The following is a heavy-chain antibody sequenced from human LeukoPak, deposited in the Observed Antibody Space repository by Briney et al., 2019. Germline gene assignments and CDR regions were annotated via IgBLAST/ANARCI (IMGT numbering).Heavy chain of an antibody. CDR2: INHSGST. CDR3: ARGMASSGWLDY. CDR1: GGSISSSNW. J-gene: IGHJ4*02. Sequence: PSETLSLTCAASGGSISSSNWWSWVRQPPGKGLEWIGEINHSGSTNYNPSLKSRVTISVDTSKNQFSLKLSSVTAADTAVYYCARGMASSGWLDYWGQGTLVTVSS. D-gene: IGHD6-19*01. V-gene: IGHV4-4*02.